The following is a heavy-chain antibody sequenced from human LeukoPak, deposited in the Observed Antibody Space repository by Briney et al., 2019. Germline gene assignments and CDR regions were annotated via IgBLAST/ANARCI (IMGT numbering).Heavy chain of an antibody. J-gene: IGHJ4*02. D-gene: IGHD5-18*01. Sequence: ASVKVSCKASGYTSTGYYIHWVRQAPGQGLEWMGWINPNSGGTNYPQNFQGRVTMTRDTSISTAYMELSSLRSDDTAVYYCARGKQLWSNFDNWGQGTLVTVSS. CDR2: INPNSGGT. CDR3: ARGKQLWSNFDN. V-gene: IGHV1-2*02. CDR1: GYTSTGYY.